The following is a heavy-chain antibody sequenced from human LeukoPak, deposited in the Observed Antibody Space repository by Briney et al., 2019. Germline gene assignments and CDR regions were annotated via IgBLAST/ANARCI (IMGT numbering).Heavy chain of an antibody. CDR3: ARPRELSTSCYTCDYYYMDV. J-gene: IGHJ6*03. CDR2: IIPIFGSA. Sequence: GASVKVSCKASGYTFTSYGISWVRQAPGQGLEWMGRIIPIFGSANYAQKFQGRVTITADESTSTAYMEVNSLTSDDTAVYYCARPRELSTSCYTCDYYYMDVWGKGTTVTVSS. D-gene: IGHD2-2*02. CDR1: GYTFTSYG. V-gene: IGHV1-69*13.